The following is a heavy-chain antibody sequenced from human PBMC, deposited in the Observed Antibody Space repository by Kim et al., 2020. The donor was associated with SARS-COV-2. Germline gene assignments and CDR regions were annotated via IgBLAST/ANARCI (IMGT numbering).Heavy chain of an antibody. V-gene: IGHV4-31*03. J-gene: IGHJ3*02. CDR1: GGSISSGGYY. CDR2: IYYSGST. CDR3: ARARKQQGVIDAFDI. D-gene: IGHD6-13*01. Sequence: SETLSLTCTVSGGSISSGGYYWSWIRQHPGKGLEWIGSIYYSGSTYYNPSLKSRVTISVDTSKNQFSLKLSSVTAADTAVYYCARARKQQGVIDAFDIWGQGTMVTVSS.